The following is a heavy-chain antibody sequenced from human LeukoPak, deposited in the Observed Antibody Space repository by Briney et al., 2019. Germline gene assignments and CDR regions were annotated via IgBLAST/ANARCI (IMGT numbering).Heavy chain of an antibody. CDR1: GFTFSGFW. D-gene: IGHD2-21*02. Sequence: GGSLRLSCAVSGFTFSGFWMSWSRQAPGKELEWVASINSDGSEGYYADVVKGRFTISRDNAQNSMYLQMNSLRVEDTAVYYCTSWGDTTAEYFQRWGQGTLVTVSS. CDR2: INSDGSEG. V-gene: IGHV3-7*01. CDR3: TSWGDTTAEYFQR. J-gene: IGHJ1*01.